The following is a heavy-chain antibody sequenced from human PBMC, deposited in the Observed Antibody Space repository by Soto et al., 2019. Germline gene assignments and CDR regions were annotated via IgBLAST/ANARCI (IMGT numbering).Heavy chain of an antibody. CDR1: CCSLRRGYYF. CDR2: IYXSGSK. CDR3: ARGTNPCQGGLLLRWFDT. D-gene: IGHD3-9*01. Sequence: PSGTISITIALSCCSLRRGYYFLSWIRQPPGKGPEWIGYIYXSGSKYYNPSLKSRVTRSVDTSKNQFSLKLSSVTAADTAVYYCARGTNPCQGGLLLRWFDTWGQGSLVTVSS. J-gene: IGHJ5*02. V-gene: IGHV4-30-4*01.